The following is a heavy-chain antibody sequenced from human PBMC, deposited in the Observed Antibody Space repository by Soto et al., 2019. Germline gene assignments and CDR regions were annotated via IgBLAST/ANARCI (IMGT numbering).Heavy chain of an antibody. Sequence: QVHLVQSGAEVKNPGASVKVSCKGSGYDFTTYGITWVRQAPGQGLEWMAWISAHNGNTNYAPNLQGRVTVTRDTSTSTACIELRSLRSDDTAVYYCARGRYGDYWGQGALVTVSS. V-gene: IGHV1-18*01. CDR2: ISAHNGNT. D-gene: IGHD1-1*01. CDR3: ARGRYGDY. CDR1: GYDFTTYG. J-gene: IGHJ4*02.